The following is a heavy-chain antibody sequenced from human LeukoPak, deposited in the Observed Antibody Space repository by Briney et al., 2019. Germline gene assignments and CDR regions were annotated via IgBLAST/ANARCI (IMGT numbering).Heavy chain of an antibody. CDR2: IYYSGST. J-gene: IGHJ3*02. CDR1: GGSISSYY. Sequence: PSETLSLTCSVSGGSISSYYWSWIRQPPWKGLEWIGYIYYSGSTNYNPSLKSRVTISVDTSKNQFSLKLSSVTAADTALYYCARGHYDILTGYYEYAFDIWGQGTIVTVSS. CDR3: ARGHYDILTGYYEYAFDI. V-gene: IGHV4-59*01. D-gene: IGHD3-9*01.